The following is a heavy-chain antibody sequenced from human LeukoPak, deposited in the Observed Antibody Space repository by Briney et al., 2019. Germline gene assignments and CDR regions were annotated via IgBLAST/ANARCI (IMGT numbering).Heavy chain of an antibody. Sequence: PSQTLSLTCTVSGGSISSGGYYWSWIRQHPGKGLEWIGYIYYSGSTYYNPSLKSRVTISVDTSKNQFSLKLSSVTAAVTAVYYCARGDDILTGYSSFDYWGQGTLVTVSS. V-gene: IGHV4-31*03. CDR3: ARGDDILTGYSSFDY. CDR1: GGSISSGGYY. D-gene: IGHD3-9*01. CDR2: IYYSGST. J-gene: IGHJ4*02.